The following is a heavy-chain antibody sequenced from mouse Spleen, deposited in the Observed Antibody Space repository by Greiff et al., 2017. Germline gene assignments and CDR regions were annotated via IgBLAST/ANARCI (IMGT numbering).Heavy chain of an antibody. CDR2: ISNLAYSI. D-gene: IGHD1-1*01. Sequence: DVMLVESGGGLVKPGGSLKLSCAASGFTFSDYGMAWVRQAPGKGPEWVAFISNLAYSIYYADTVTGRFTISRENAKNTLYLEMSSLRSEDTAMYYCARRAVVADAMDYWGQGTSVTVSS. V-gene: IGHV5-15*04. CDR3: ARRAVVADAMDY. CDR1: GFTFSDYG. J-gene: IGHJ4*01.